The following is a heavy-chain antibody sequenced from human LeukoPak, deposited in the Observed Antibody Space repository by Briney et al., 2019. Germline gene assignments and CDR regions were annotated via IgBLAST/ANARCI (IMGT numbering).Heavy chain of an antibody. Sequence: PGGSLRLSCAASGFTFTNYGMHWVRQAPGKGLEWVAFIRYDGSSKHYADSVQGRFTISRDISKSTLYLQMSSMRTDDTAMYYCAILYSNGWKNVFDIWGQGTMVTVSS. CDR3: AILYSNGWKNVFDI. D-gene: IGHD2/OR15-2a*01. J-gene: IGHJ3*02. V-gene: IGHV3-30*02. CDR1: GFTFTNYG. CDR2: IRYDGSSK.